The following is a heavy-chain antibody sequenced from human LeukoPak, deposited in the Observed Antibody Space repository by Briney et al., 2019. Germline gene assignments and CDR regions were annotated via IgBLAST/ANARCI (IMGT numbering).Heavy chain of an antibody. CDR2: IIPILGIA. Sequence: ASVKASCKASGGTFSSYAISWVRQAPGQGLEWMGRIIPILGIANYAQKFQGRVTITADKSTSTAYMELSSLRSEDTAVYYCARRDYDILTGLTNRAFDIWGQGTMVTVSS. CDR1: GGTFSSYA. D-gene: IGHD3-9*01. CDR3: ARRDYDILTGLTNRAFDI. V-gene: IGHV1-69*04. J-gene: IGHJ3*02.